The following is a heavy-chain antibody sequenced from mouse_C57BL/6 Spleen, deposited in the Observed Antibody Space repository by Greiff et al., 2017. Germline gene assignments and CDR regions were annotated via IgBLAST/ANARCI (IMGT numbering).Heavy chain of an antibody. CDR2: ISSGSSTI. Sequence: EVKLVESGGGLVKPGGSLKLSCAASGFTFSDYGMHWVRQAPEKGLEWVAYISSGSSTIYYAETVKGRFTISRDNAKNTLFLQMTSLRSEDTAMYYCASNGSSWRYFDVWGTGTTVTVSS. J-gene: IGHJ1*03. CDR1: GFTFSDYG. D-gene: IGHD1-1*01. V-gene: IGHV5-17*01. CDR3: ASNGSSWRYFDV.